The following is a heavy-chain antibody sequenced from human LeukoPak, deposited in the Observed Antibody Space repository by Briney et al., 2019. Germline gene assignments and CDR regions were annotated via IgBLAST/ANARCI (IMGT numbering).Heavy chain of an antibody. J-gene: IGHJ3*02. CDR1: GGSISSSSYY. V-gene: IGHV4-39*07. Sequence: SETLSLTCTVSGGSISSSSYYWGWIRQPPGKGLEWIGSIYYSGSTYYNPSLKSRVTISVDTSKNQFSLKLSSMTAADTAVYYCASRTATGLEGFDIWGQGTMVTVSS. CDR3: ASRTATGLEGFDI. CDR2: IYYSGST. D-gene: IGHD1-1*01.